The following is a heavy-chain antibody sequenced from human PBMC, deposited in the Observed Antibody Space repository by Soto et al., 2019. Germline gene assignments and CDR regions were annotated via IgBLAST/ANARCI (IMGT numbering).Heavy chain of an antibody. V-gene: IGHV3-23*01. CDR1: GFIFNDYP. Sequence: PGGSLRLSCAASGFIFNDYPMHWVRQVPGKGLEWVSGISCSGGSLYYADSVKGRFTISRDNSKNTLYLQMNSLRAEDTAVYYCAKTSVRYCSGGSCYFGYWGQGTLVTVSS. J-gene: IGHJ4*02. D-gene: IGHD2-15*01. CDR3: AKTSVRYCSGGSCYFGY. CDR2: ISCSGGSL.